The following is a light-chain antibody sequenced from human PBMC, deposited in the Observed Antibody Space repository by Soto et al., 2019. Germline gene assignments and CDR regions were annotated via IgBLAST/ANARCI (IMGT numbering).Light chain of an antibody. V-gene: IGKV3-11*01. CDR2: DAS. CDR3: QQRADWPPLT. J-gene: IGKJ4*01. Sequence: EIVLTQSPATLSLSPGERATLSCSASQSVSSYLAWYQHKPGQAPRLLIYDASNRATAIPARFSGSGSGTDFTLTISSREPEDFAVYYCQQRADWPPLTFGGGTKVEIK. CDR1: QSVSSY.